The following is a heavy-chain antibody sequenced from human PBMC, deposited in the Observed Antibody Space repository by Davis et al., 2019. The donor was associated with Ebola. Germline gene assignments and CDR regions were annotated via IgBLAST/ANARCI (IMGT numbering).Heavy chain of an antibody. CDR1: GGSVGSDY. CDR3: ARADYGDYDGGSDY. Sequence: MPGGSLRLSCSVSGGSVGSDYWSWIRQPPGKGLEWIGEINPSGSTNYNPSLKSRVTISVDTSKNQFSLKLSSVTAADTAVYYCARADYGDYDGGSDYWGQGTLVTVSS. D-gene: IGHD4-17*01. V-gene: IGHV4-34*01. CDR2: INPSGST. J-gene: IGHJ4*02.